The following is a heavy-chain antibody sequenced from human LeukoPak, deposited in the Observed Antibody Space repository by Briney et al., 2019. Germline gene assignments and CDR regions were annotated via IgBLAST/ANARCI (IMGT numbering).Heavy chain of an antibody. D-gene: IGHD6-13*01. CDR3: AKVGPPYSSSWYAGWCLYFDY. J-gene: IGHJ4*02. Sequence: GGSLRLSCAASGFTFSSYAMSWVRQAPGKGLEWVSAISGSGGSTYYADSVKGRFTISRDNSKNTLYLQMNSLRAEDTAVYYCAKVGPPYSSSWYAGWCLYFDYWGQGALVTVSS. CDR1: GFTFSSYA. CDR2: ISGSGGST. V-gene: IGHV3-23*01.